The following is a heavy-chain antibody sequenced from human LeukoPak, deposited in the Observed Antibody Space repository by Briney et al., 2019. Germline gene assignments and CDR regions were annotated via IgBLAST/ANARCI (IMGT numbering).Heavy chain of an antibody. D-gene: IGHD3-22*01. Sequence: SQTLSLTCSVSGGSIGSGISSRSWIRQPPGKGLEWVGYIFHTGSTSYNPSLKSRATISVDTSKNQFSLKLSSVTAADTAMYYCVRDGDYYDSGGFGNIWGQGTLVTVSS. CDR2: IFHTGST. CDR3: VRDGDYYDSGGFGNI. V-gene: IGHV4-30-2*01. J-gene: IGHJ4*02. CDR1: GGSIGSGISS.